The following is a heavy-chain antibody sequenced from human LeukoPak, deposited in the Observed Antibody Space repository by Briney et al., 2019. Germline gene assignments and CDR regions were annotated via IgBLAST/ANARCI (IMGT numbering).Heavy chain of an antibody. Sequence: GASVKVSCKASGYTFTSYYMHWVRQAPGQGLEWMGIINPSGGSTSYAQKFQGRVTMTRDMSTSTVYMELSSLRSEDTAVYYCARDEAARGVDPWGQGTLVTVSS. J-gene: IGHJ5*02. V-gene: IGHV1-46*01. D-gene: IGHD6-6*01. CDR3: ARDEAARGVDP. CDR1: GYTFTSYY. CDR2: INPSGGST.